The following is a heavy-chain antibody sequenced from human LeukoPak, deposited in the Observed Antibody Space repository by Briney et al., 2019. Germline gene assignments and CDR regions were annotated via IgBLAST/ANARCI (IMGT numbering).Heavy chain of an antibody. CDR3: ARASDRDSSGWYLDY. V-gene: IGHV1-18*01. D-gene: IGHD6-19*01. CDR2: ISAYNGNT. J-gene: IGHJ4*02. Sequence: ASVKVSCKASGYTFTIYGISWVRQAPGQGREWMGWISAYNGNTNYAQKLQGRVTMTTDTSTSTAYMELRSLRSDDTAVYYCARASDRDSSGWYLDYWGQGTLVTVSS. CDR1: GYTFTIYG.